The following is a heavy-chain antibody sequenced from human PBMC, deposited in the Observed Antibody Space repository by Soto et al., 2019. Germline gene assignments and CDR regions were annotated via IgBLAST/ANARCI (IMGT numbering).Heavy chain of an antibody. V-gene: IGHV5-51*01. J-gene: IGHJ6*02. D-gene: IGHD2-15*01. CDR3: ASEYCSGGSCPLYYGMDV. CDR1: GYSFTSYW. CDR2: IYPGDSDT. Sequence: PGESLKISCKGSGYSFTSYWIGWVRQMPGKGLEWMGIIYPGDSDTRYSPSFQGQVTISADKSISTAYLQWSSLKASDTAMYYCASEYCSGGSCPLYYGMDVWGQGTTVTVSS.